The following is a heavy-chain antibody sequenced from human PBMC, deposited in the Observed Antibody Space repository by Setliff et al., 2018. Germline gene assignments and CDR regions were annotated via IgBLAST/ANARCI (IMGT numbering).Heavy chain of an antibody. CDR2: IDKDGSST. D-gene: IGHD1-26*01. V-gene: IGHV3-74*01. Sequence: QPGGSLRLSCAASGFRISFREYWMFWVRQAPGKGLEWVARIDKDGSSTVYADSVKGRFTISRANVKKMLYLQMDSLRTEDTAVYYCTREHTPWVGASHHDCWGQGTQVTVSS. CDR3: TREHTPWVGASHHDC. CDR1: GFRISFREYW. J-gene: IGHJ4*02.